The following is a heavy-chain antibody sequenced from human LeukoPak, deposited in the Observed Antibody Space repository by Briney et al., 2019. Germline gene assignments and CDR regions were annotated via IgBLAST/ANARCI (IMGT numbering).Heavy chain of an antibody. CDR2: FYNSGSS. CDR1: GGSISHYY. J-gene: IGHJ4*02. V-gene: IGHV4-59*01. CDR3: TRGAGWLIDY. Sequence: KPAETLSLTCTVSGGSISHYYWSWIRQPPGKGLEWIGYFYNSGSSTYNPSLKSRVTISVDTSKEQFSLKVNSVTAADTAVYYCTRGAGWLIDYWGQGILVTVSS. D-gene: IGHD3-16*01.